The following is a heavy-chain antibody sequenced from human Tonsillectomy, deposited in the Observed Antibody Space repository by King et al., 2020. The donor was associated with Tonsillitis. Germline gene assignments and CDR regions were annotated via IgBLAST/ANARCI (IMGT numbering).Heavy chain of an antibody. CDR3: AAEVRHYYDSSNNEN. D-gene: IGHD3-22*01. Sequence: QLVESGPEVKKPGTSVKVPCKASGFTFTSSAMQWVRQARGQRREWIGWIVVGSGNTNYAQKFQERVTITRDMSTSTAYMELSSLRSEDTAVYYCAAEVRHYYDSSNNENWGQGTLVTVSS. V-gene: IGHV1-58*02. J-gene: IGHJ4*02. CDR1: GFTFTSSA. CDR2: IVVGSGNT.